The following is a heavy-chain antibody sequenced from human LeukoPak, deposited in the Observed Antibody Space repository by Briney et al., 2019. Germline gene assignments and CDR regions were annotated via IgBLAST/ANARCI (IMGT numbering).Heavy chain of an antibody. CDR1: GFTFSNAW. J-gene: IGHJ4*02. D-gene: IGHD2-21*02. Sequence: GGSLRLSCAASGFTFSNAWMSCVRQAPGKGLEWVGRIKSKTDGGTTDYATPVTGRFTISRDDSKHTLYLQVNSLTIEDTALYYCTTDAVTAWDYWGQGTLVTVSS. V-gene: IGHV3-15*01. CDR2: IKSKTDGGTT. CDR3: TTDAVTAWDY.